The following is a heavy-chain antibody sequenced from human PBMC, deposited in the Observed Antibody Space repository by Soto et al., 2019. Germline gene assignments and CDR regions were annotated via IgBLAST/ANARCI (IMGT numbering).Heavy chain of an antibody. Sequence: SETLSLTCTVSGGSISSGGYYWSWIRQHPGKGLEWIGYIYYSGSTYYNPSLKSRVTISVDTSKNQFSLKLSSVTAADTAVYYRARTPIQMNWFDPWGQGPLVNVTS. CDR1: GGSISSGGYY. CDR3: ARTPIQMNWFDP. CDR2: IYYSGST. D-gene: IGHD5-18*01. V-gene: IGHV4-31*03. J-gene: IGHJ5*02.